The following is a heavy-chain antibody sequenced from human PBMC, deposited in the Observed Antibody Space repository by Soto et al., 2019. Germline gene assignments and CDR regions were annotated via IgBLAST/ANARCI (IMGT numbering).Heavy chain of an antibody. D-gene: IGHD5-12*01. J-gene: IGHJ3*02. CDR1: GYTFTSYG. V-gene: IGHV1-18*01. Sequence: ASVKVSCKASGYTFTSYGISWVRQAPGQGLEWMGWISAYNGNTNYAQKLQGRVTMTTDTSTSTAYMELRSLRSDDTAVYYCARVPTLVATIAVHAYDIWGQGTMITVSS. CDR3: ARVPTLVATIAVHAYDI. CDR2: ISAYNGNT.